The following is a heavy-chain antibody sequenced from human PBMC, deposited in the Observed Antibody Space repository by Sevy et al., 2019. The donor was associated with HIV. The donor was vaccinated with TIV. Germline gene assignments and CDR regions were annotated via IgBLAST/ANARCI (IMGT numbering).Heavy chain of an antibody. V-gene: IGHV1-18*01. CDR2: ISAYNGNT. D-gene: IGHD2-15*01. J-gene: IGHJ4*02. CDR3: AGDGARPKYCSGGSCPYYFDY. CDR1: GYTFTSYG. Sequence: ASVKVSCKASGYTFTSYGISWVRQAPGQGLEWMGWISAYNGNTNYAQKLQGRVTMTTDTSTSTAYMELRSLRSDDTAVYYCAGDGARPKYCSGGSCPYYFDYWGQGTLVTVSS.